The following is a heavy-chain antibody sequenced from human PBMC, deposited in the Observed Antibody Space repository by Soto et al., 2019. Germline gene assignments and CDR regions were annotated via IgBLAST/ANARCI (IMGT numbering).Heavy chain of an antibody. J-gene: IGHJ4*02. V-gene: IGHV3-30*18. D-gene: IGHD3-10*01. CDR3: AKDFKDGSGFDY. CDR2: ISYDGSNK. CDR1: GFTFSSYG. Sequence: GGSLRLSCAASGFTFSSYGMHWVRQAPGKGLEWVAVISYDGSNKYYADSVKGRFTISRDNSKNTLYLQMNSLRAEDTAVYYCAKDFKDGSGFDYWGQGTLVTVSS.